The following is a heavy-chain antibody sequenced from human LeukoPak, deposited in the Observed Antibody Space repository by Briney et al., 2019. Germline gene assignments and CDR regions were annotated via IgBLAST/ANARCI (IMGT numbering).Heavy chain of an antibody. V-gene: IGHV3-66*01. CDR2: IYSGGST. Sequence: GVSLRLSCAASGFTVSSNYMSWVRQIPGEGLEWVSVIYSGGSTYYADSVKGRFTTFRDNSKNTLYLQMNSLRAEDTAVYYCARKYLYGLDWGQGTLVTVSS. J-gene: IGHJ4*02. CDR1: GFTVSSNY. CDR3: ARKYLYGLD. D-gene: IGHD2/OR15-2a*01.